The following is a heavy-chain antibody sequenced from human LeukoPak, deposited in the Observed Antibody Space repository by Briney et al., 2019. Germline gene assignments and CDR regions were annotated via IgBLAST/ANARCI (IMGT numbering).Heavy chain of an antibody. Sequence: SETLSLTCTVSGGSISSYYWSWIRQPPGKGLEWIGYIYYSGSTNYNPSLKSRVTISVDTSKNQFSLKLSSVTAADTAVYYCARLHRKLLWFGEYTNWFDPWGQGTLVTVSS. CDR3: ARLHRKLLWFGEYTNWFDP. D-gene: IGHD3-10*01. V-gene: IGHV4-59*08. J-gene: IGHJ5*02. CDR2: IYYSGST. CDR1: GGSISSYY.